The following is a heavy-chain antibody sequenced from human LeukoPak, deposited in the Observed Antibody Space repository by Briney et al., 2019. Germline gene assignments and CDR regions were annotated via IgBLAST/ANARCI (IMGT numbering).Heavy chain of an antibody. Sequence: SETLSLTCAVYGGSFSGYYWSWIRQPPGKGLEWIGEINHSGSTNYNPSLKSRVTISVDTSKNQFSLKLSSVTAADTAVYYCARYPPYGSGSYNWFDPWGQGTLVTVSS. V-gene: IGHV4-34*01. J-gene: IGHJ5*02. D-gene: IGHD3-10*01. CDR1: GGSFSGYY. CDR2: INHSGST. CDR3: ARYPPYGSGSYNWFDP.